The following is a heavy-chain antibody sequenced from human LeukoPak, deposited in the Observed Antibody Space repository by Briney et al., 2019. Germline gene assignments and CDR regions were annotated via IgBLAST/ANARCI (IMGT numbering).Heavy chain of an antibody. CDR3: ARRYGSGSYDY. J-gene: IGHJ4*02. CDR1: GYTFISYH. V-gene: IGHV1-18*01. CDR2: ISAYNGNT. D-gene: IGHD3-10*01. Sequence: ASVKVSCKASGYTFISYHISWVPQAPGQGLEWMGWISAYNGNTNYAQKIQGRVTMTTDTSTSTAYMELRSLRSDGTAVYYCARRYGSGSYDYWGQGTLVTVSS.